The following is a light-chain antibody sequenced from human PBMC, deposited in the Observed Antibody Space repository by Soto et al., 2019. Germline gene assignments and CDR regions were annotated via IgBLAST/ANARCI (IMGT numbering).Light chain of an antibody. CDR2: EVT. Sequence: QSALTQPASVSGSPGQSITISCTGTSSDVGGYNYVSWYQQHPGKAPKVMIYEVTNRPSGVSNRFSGSKSDNTASLTISGLQAEDEADYYCSSYTGSSTPYGFGTGTKVTVL. J-gene: IGLJ1*01. V-gene: IGLV2-14*01. CDR3: SSYTGSSTPYG. CDR1: SSDVGGYNY.